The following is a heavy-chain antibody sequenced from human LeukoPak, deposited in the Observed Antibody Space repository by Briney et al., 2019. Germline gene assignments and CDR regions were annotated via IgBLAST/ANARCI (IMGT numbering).Heavy chain of an antibody. Sequence: GGSLRLSCVASGFTFSSYWMSWVRQAPGKGLEWVANIKQDGSEKYYVDSVKGRFTISRDNAKNSLYLQMNSLRAEDTAVYYCARERPRRYFDYWGQGTLVTVSS. V-gene: IGHV3-7*01. CDR1: GFTFSSYW. J-gene: IGHJ4*02. CDR3: ARERPRRYFDY. CDR2: IKQDGSEK.